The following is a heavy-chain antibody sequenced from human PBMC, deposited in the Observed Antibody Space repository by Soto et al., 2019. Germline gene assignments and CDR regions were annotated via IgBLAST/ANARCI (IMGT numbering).Heavy chain of an antibody. Sequence: EVQLVESGGGLVQPGGSLRLSCAASGFIFSSYWMHWVRQAPGKGLVWVSRIKFDGTETNYEDSVKGRFTVSRDNARATLYLQMDSLTAEDTALYYSTKGGPYYSVHFDYWGQGTLVTVSS. CDR2: IKFDGTET. CDR3: TKGGPYYSVHFDY. D-gene: IGHD3-10*01. CDR1: GFIFSSYW. J-gene: IGHJ4*02. V-gene: IGHV3-74*01.